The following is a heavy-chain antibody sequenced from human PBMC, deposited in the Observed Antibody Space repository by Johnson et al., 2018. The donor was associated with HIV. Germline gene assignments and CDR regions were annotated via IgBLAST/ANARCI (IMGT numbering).Heavy chain of an antibody. V-gene: IGHV3-30-3*01. Sequence: QMQLVESGGGVVQPGRSLKLSCAASEFTFSSYAMHWVRQAPGKGLEWVAVISYDGSNKYYADSVKGRFTISRDNSKNTLYLQMNSLRAEDTAVYYCARERGSGITMVRGVIQPAFDIWGQGTMVTVSS. D-gene: IGHD3-10*01. CDR1: EFTFSSYA. J-gene: IGHJ3*02. CDR2: ISYDGSNK. CDR3: ARERGSGITMVRGVIQPAFDI.